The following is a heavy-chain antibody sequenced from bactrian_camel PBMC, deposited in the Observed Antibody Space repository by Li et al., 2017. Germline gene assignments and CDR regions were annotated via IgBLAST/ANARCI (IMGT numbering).Heavy chain of an antibody. CDR3: AKDSLASGVTYGGRWSFYY. D-gene: IGHD6*01. Sequence: VQLVESGGGLVQPGGSLNLSCVASGFTFTTPALSWVRQAPGKELEWVSSIGTEGDTLYADSVKGRFTISRDNTKRTLYLQLSNLKTEDTAMYYCAKDSLASGVTYGGRWSFYYWGQGTQVTVS. V-gene: IGHV3-1*01. CDR1: GFTFTTPA. CDR2: IGTEGDT. J-gene: IGHJ4*01.